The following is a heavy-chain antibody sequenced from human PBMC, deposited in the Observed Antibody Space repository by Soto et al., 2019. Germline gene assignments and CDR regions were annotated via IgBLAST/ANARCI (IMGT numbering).Heavy chain of an antibody. CDR1: GFNLGRYG. CDR3: AKDRDYPRDYFHY. CDR2: VSPNGQGI. J-gene: IGHJ4*02. D-gene: IGHD3-10*01. V-gene: IGHV3-23*01. Sequence: QLGGYLRLSCAASGFNLGRYGMSWVRQAPGKGLEWVSAVSPNGQGIYYADSVRGRFTISRDFSKNTVFLHMDSLRAEDTAVYYCAKDRDYPRDYFHYWGQGTLVTVSS.